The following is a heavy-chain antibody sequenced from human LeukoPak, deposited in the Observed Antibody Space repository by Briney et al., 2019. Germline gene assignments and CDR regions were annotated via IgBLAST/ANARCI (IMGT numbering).Heavy chain of an antibody. CDR3: ARDRYSSGFIFTDY. V-gene: IGHV4-39*07. J-gene: IGHJ4*02. CDR2: IYYSGST. CDR1: GGSIRSGNYY. Sequence: SETLSLTCTVSGGSIRSGNYYWGWIRQPPGKGLEWIGNIYYSGSTYYNPSLKSRVTISVDTSKNQFSLKLSSVTAADTAVYYCARDRYSSGFIFTDYWGQGTLVTVSS. D-gene: IGHD6-19*01.